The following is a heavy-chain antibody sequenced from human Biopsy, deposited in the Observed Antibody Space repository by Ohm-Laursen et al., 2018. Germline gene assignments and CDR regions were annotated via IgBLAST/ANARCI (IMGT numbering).Heavy chain of an antibody. CDR3: AAFPFSGGPAFDI. V-gene: IGHV4-59*02. CDR1: GGSVGDYF. D-gene: IGHD2/OR15-2a*01. CDR2: TYYRGTS. J-gene: IGHJ3*02. Sequence: GTLSFTCSVSGGSVGDYFLSWIRLVPGKRRVWIGYTYYRGTSENNPSLRSRVTTSVDISRNQFFLNMKSVTGADTAVYYCAAFPFSGGPAFDIWGQGTTVIVSS.